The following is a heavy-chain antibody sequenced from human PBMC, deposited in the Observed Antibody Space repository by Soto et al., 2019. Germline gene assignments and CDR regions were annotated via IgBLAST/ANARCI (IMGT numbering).Heavy chain of an antibody. CDR2: IIPIFGTA. J-gene: IGHJ6*02. V-gene: IGHV1-69*01. D-gene: IGHD6-6*01. CDR1: GGTFSSYA. CDR3: ARDSSSSRGYYYGMDV. Sequence: QLVQSGAEVKKPGSSVKVSCXXXGGTFSSYAISXXXXXXXXXXXXMGGIIPIFGTANYAQKFQGRVTITADESTSTAYMELSSLRSEDTAVYYCARDSSSSRGYYYGMDVWGQGTTVTVSS.